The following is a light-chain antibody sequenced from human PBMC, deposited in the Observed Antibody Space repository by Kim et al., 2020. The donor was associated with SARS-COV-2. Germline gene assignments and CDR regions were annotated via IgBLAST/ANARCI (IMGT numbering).Light chain of an antibody. Sequence: DIQMTQSPSSLSASVGDRVTITCRASQDISRYLNWYQQKPGKAPKLLIYTASSLQSGVPSRFTGSGSETDFTLTITSLQPEDFATYYCQQTFSAPRTFGQGTKVDIK. CDR3: QQTFSAPRT. CDR1: QDISRY. J-gene: IGKJ1*01. V-gene: IGKV1-39*01. CDR2: TAS.